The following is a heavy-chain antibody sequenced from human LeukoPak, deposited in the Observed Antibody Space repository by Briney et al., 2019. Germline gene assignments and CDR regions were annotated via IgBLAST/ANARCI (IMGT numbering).Heavy chain of an antibody. CDR2: IYYTGST. V-gene: IGHV4-59*01. CDR1: GGSMSSYY. Sequence: SETLSLTCTVSGGSMSSYYWSWVRQPPEKGLEWIGYIYYTGSTNYNPSLKSRVTISVDMSKNQFSLKLSSVTAADTAMYYCARGTTVSDYWGQGTLVTVS. D-gene: IGHD4-11*01. CDR3: ARGTTVSDY. J-gene: IGHJ4*02.